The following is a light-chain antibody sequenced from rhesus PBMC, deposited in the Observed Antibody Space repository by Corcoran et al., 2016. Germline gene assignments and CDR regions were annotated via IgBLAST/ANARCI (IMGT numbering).Light chain of an antibody. CDR1: SSDIGGYNR. CDR2: EVS. V-gene: IGLV2-23*02. J-gene: IGLJ1*01. CDR3: SSYVGSNTYI. Sequence: QAALTQPRSVSGSPGQSVTISCTGTSSDIGGYNRVSWYQQPPGKAPKLMISEVSKRPSGVSDRFSGSKSGNTASLTISGLQAEDEADYYCSSYVGSNTYIFGVGTRLTVL.